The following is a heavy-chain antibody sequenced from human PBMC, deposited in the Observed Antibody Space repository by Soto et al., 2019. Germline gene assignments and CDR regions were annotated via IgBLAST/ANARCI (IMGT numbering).Heavy chain of an antibody. J-gene: IGHJ6*03. Sequence: QVHLQESGPGLVRPSETLSLTCTVSGVSLKTYYWSWIRLPPGGGLEWIGYISSSGSPNYNPSLRSRVTMSGETSNNPFSLKMSSVTAADTAVYYCARVAGISYYNHMDVWGKGTTVTVSS. D-gene: IGHD1-20*01. V-gene: IGHV4-59*01. CDR3: ARVAGISYYNHMDV. CDR1: GVSLKTYY. CDR2: ISSSGSP.